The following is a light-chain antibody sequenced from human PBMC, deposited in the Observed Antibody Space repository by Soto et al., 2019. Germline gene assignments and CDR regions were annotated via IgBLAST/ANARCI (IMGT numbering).Light chain of an antibody. CDR1: QGTSNY. CDR3: QQANSFPIT. J-gene: IGKJ5*01. CDR2: AAS. Sequence: DIRMTQSLSSLSASVGDRVTVSCRASQGTSNYLAWYQQRPGKVPKLLIYAASTLQSGVPSRFRDSTSGTDFTLTISSLQPEDFATYFCQQANSFPITFGQGTRLEIK. V-gene: IGKV1-27*01.